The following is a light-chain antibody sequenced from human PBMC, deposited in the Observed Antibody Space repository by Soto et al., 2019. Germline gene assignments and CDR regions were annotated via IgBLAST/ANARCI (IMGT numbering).Light chain of an antibody. J-gene: IGLJ1*01. Sequence: QSALTQPPSASGSPGQSVTISCTGTKSDIGVYDFVSWYQHHPGKAPRLIIYEVVQRPSGVPDRFSGSKSGNTASLTVSGLQAEDEDDYYCSSYTSSRRVFGTGTKVTVL. CDR1: KSDIGVYDF. V-gene: IGLV2-8*01. CDR2: EVV. CDR3: SSYTSSRRV.